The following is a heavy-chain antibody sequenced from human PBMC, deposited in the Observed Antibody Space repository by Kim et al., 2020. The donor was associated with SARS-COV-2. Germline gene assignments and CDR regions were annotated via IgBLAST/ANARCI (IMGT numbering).Heavy chain of an antibody. D-gene: IGHD3-10*01. J-gene: IGHJ6*02. CDR1: GFTFSSYS. CDR2: ISSSSSYI. Sequence: GGSLRLSCAASGFTFSSYSMNWVRQAPGKGLEWVSSISSSSSYIYYADSVKGRFTISRDNAKNSLYLQMNSLRAEDTAVYYCARVSLLRGQWFGELWHYYYYGMDVWGQGTTVTVSS. CDR3: ARVSLLRGQWFGELWHYYYYGMDV. V-gene: IGHV3-21*01.